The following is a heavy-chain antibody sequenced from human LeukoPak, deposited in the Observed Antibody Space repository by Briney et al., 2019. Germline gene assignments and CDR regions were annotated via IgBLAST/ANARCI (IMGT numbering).Heavy chain of an antibody. CDR2: IYYSGST. CDR3: ARGEFGDGYNSSPFDY. J-gene: IGHJ4*02. CDR1: GGSISSYY. V-gene: IGHV4-59*01. Sequence: PSETLSLTCTVSGGSISSYYWSWIRQPPGKELEWIGYIYYSGSTNYNPSLKSRVTISVDTSKNQFSLKLSSVTAADTAVYYCARGEFGDGYNSSPFDYWGQGTLVTVSS. D-gene: IGHD5-24*01.